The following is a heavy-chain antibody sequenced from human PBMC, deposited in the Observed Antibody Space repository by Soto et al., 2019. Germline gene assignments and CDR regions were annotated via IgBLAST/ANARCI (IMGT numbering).Heavy chain of an antibody. V-gene: IGHV3-33*01. Sequence: GGSLRLSCAASGFTFSSYGMHWVRQAPGKGLEWVAVIWYDGSNKYYADSVKGRFTISRDNSKNTLYLQMNSLRAEDTAVYYCAREVTIFGVVTKPLDYWGQGTLVTVSS. CDR1: GFTFSSYG. J-gene: IGHJ4*02. D-gene: IGHD3-3*01. CDR2: IWYDGSNK. CDR3: AREVTIFGVVTKPLDY.